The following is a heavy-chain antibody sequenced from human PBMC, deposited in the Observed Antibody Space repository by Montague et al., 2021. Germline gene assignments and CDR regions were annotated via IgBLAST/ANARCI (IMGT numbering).Heavy chain of an antibody. CDR3: ARDREAAPFDY. J-gene: IGHJ4*02. V-gene: IGHV4-38-2*02. Sequence: SETLSFTCNVSGYSITSGYYWGWIRQSPERGLEWIGSVYHTGGTYYSPSLKRRVTISVDTSKNQFSLKLTSVTAADTALYYCARDREAAPFDYWGQGTLVTVSS. CDR2: VYHTGGT. D-gene: IGHD2-15*01. CDR1: GYSITSGYY.